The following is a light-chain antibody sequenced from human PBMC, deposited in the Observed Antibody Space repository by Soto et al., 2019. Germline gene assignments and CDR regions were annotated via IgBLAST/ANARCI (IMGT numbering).Light chain of an antibody. CDR1: NIGSKS. CDR2: DDS. V-gene: IGLV3-21*02. J-gene: IGLJ2*01. Sequence: SYELTQPPSVSVAPGQTDRITCGGNNIGSKSVDWYQQKPGQAPVLVVYDDSDRPSGIPERFSGSNSGNTATLTISRVEAGDEADYYCQVWDSSSDHVVFGGGTKVTVL. CDR3: QVWDSSSDHVV.